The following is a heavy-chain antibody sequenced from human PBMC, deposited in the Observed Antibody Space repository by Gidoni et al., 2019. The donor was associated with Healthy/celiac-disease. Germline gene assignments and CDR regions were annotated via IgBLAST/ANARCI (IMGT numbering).Heavy chain of an antibody. J-gene: IGHJ5*02. CDR1: GFTFSSYS. CDR3: ARDRSGYSNWFDP. D-gene: IGHD3-3*01. Sequence: EVQLVESGVGLVKPGGSLRLSFAASGFTFSSYSMNWVRQAPGKGLEWVSSISSSSSYIYNADSVKGRLTISRDNAKNSLYLQMNSRRAEDTAVYYCARDRSGYSNWFDPWGQGTLVTVSS. CDR2: ISSSSSYI. V-gene: IGHV3-21*01.